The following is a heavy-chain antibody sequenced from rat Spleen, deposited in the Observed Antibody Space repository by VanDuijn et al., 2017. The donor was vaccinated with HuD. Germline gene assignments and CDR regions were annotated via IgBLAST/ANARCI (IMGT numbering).Heavy chain of an antibody. Sequence: EVQLVESGGGLVQPGRSLKLSCAASGFTFSNYDMAWVRQAPTKGLEWVASISTGGGNTYYRDSVKGRFTISRDNAKITLYLQMNSLRSEDTATYYCTRDDYYSAVFDYWGQGVMVSVSS. CDR2: ISTGGGNT. J-gene: IGHJ2*01. CDR3: TRDDYYSAVFDY. D-gene: IGHD1-1*01. CDR1: GFTFSNYD. V-gene: IGHV5-25*01.